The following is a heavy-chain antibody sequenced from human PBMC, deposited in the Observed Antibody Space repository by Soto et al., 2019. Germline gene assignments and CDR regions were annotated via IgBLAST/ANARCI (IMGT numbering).Heavy chain of an antibody. J-gene: IGHJ5*02. D-gene: IGHD5-12*01. CDR3: ARRRLPQYGRWFDP. CDR2: IIPIFGTA. CDR1: GGTFSSYA. Sequence: SVKVSCKASGGTFSSYAISWVRQAPGQGLEWMGGIIPIFGTANYAQKFQGRVTITADESTSTAYMELSSLRSEDTAAYYCARRRLPQYGRWFDPWGQGTLVTVSS. V-gene: IGHV1-69*13.